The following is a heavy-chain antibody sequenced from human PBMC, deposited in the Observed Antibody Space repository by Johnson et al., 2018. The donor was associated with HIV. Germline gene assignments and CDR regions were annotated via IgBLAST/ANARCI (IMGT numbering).Heavy chain of an antibody. Sequence: MLLVESGGGVVQPGRSLRLSCAASGFTFSSYGMHWVRQAPGKGLEWVAVIWYDGSNKYYPGSVTGRFTISRENAKNSLYLQMNSLRVEDTAVYYCAREGGSYKDDAFDIWGQGTVVTVSS. CDR3: AREGGSYKDDAFDI. D-gene: IGHD1-26*01. CDR2: IWYDGSNK. V-gene: IGHV3-33*01. CDR1: GFTFSSYG. J-gene: IGHJ3*02.